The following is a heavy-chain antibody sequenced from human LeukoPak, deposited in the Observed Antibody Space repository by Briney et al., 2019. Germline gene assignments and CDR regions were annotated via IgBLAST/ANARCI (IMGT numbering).Heavy chain of an antibody. CDR3: ARDGVLWFGEFPTYGMDV. V-gene: IGHV3-74*01. CDR1: GFTFSSYW. J-gene: IGHJ6*02. D-gene: IGHD3-10*01. CDR2: INSDGSST. Sequence: AGGSLRLSCAASGFTFSSYWVHWVRQAPGKGLVWVSRINSDGSSTSYADSVKGRFTISRDNAKNTLYLQMNSLRAEDTAVYYCARDGVLWFGEFPTYGMDVWGQGTTVTVSS.